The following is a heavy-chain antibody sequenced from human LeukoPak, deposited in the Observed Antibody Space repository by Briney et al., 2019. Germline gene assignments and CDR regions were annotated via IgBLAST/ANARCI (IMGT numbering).Heavy chain of an antibody. Sequence: GASVKVSCKASGYTFTSYGISWVRQAPGQGLEWMGRIIPILGIANYAQKFQGRVTITADKSTSTAYMELSSLRSEDTAVYYCASAGRGGTGDYGVEWFDPWGQGTLVTVSS. J-gene: IGHJ5*02. D-gene: IGHD4-17*01. CDR1: GYTFTSYG. V-gene: IGHV1-69*04. CDR3: ASAGRGGTGDYGVEWFDP. CDR2: IIPILGIA.